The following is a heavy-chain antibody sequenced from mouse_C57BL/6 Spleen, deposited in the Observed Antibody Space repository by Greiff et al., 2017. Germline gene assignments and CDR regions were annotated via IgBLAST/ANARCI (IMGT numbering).Heavy chain of an antibody. D-gene: IGHD2-5*01. CDR3: AREMSNYWYFDV. CDR2: ISYDGSN. J-gene: IGHJ1*03. V-gene: IGHV3-6*01. CDR1: GYSITSGYY. Sequence: VQLKESGPGLVKPSQSLSLTCSVTGYSITSGYYWNWIRQFPGNKLEWMGYISYDGSNNYNPSLKNRISITRDTSKNQFFLKLNSVTTEDTATYYCAREMSNYWYFDVWGTGTTVTVSS.